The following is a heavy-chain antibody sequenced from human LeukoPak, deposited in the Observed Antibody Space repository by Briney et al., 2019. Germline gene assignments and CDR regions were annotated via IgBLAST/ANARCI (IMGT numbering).Heavy chain of an antibody. D-gene: IGHD2-21*02. CDR1: GYSFTSHG. V-gene: IGHV1-18*03. CDR3: ARGLTFCGGDCYTNFDL. CDR2: ISTHSGGT. Sequence: ASVKVSCKASGYSFTSHGISWVRQAPGQGPEWMGWISTHSGGTNYAQNFQGRVTMTTDTSTSTAYMELRSLRSDDMAVYYCARGLTFCGGDCYTNFDLWGQGTLDTVSS. J-gene: IGHJ4*02.